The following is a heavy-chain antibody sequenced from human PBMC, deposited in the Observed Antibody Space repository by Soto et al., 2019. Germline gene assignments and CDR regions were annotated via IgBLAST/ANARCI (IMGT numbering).Heavy chain of an antibody. CDR2: IKQDGSQK. D-gene: IGHD2-15*01. CDR1: GFTFSTYW. J-gene: IGHJ5*02. Sequence: GGSLRLSCAASGFTFSTYWMSWVRQAPGKGLEWVANIKQDGSQKYYVDSVKGRFTIYRDNAKNSLYLQMNSQSAEDTAIYYCARPYCSGGSCYNWFDPWGQGTLVTVSS. CDR3: ARPYCSGGSCYNWFDP. V-gene: IGHV3-7*03.